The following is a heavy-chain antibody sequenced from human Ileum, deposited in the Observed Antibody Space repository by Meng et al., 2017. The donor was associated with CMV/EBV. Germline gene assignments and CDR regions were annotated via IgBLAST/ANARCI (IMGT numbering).Heavy chain of an antibody. CDR3: ARDSS. CDR1: GFIFSNYA. CDR2: ISSNGGST. Sequence: GGSLRLSCAASGFIFSNYAMYWVRQAPGKGLEYVSAISSNGGSTYYADSVKGRFTISRDNSKNTLYRQMGSLRAEDMAVYYCARDSSWGQGTLVTVSS. J-gene: IGHJ4*02. V-gene: IGHV3-64*02.